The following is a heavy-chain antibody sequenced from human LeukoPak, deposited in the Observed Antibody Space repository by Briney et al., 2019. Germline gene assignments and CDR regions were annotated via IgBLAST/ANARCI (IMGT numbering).Heavy chain of an antibody. CDR3: ARMYQWEQTVLYYYGMDV. CDR1: GFTVSSNY. CDR2: IWYDGSNK. V-gene: IGHV3-33*08. D-gene: IGHD1-26*01. Sequence: GGSLRLSCAASGFTVSSNYMSWVRQAPGKGLEWVAVIWYDGSNKYYADSVKGRFTISRDNSKNTLYLQMNSLRAEDTAVYYCARMYQWEQTVLYYYGMDVWGQGTTVTVSS. J-gene: IGHJ6*02.